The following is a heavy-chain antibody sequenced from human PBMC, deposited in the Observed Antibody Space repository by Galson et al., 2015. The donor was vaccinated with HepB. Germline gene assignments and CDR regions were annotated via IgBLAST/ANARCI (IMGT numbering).Heavy chain of an antibody. CDR1: GVTFSTYA. D-gene: IGHD3-22*01. Sequence: SLRLSCAASGVTFSTYAMSWVRQAPGKGLEWVSTVTGSGDSTFYADSVKGRCTISRDNSKNTLFVQMNSLRAEDTAVYYCAKGIGSSGYYNRFDPWGQGTLVTVSS. V-gene: IGHV3-23*01. CDR3: AKGIGSSGYYNRFDP. J-gene: IGHJ5*02. CDR2: VTGSGDST.